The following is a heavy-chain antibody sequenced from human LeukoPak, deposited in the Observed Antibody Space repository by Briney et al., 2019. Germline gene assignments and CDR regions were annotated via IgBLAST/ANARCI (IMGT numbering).Heavy chain of an antibody. D-gene: IGHD6-13*01. J-gene: IGHJ6*02. CDR1: GFTFSSYG. V-gene: IGHV3-33*01. Sequence: PGRSLRLSRAASGFTFSSYGMHWVRQAPGKGLEWVAVIWYDGSNKYYADSVKGRFTISRDNSKNTLYLQMNSLRAEDTAVYYCARLPFEAAADAYYYYGMDVWGQGTTVTVSS. CDR2: IWYDGSNK. CDR3: ARLPFEAAADAYYYYGMDV.